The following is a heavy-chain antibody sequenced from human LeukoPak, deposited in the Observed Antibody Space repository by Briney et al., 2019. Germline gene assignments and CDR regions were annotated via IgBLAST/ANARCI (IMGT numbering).Heavy chain of an antibody. D-gene: IGHD6-19*01. CDR1: GGTFSSYA. J-gene: IGHJ4*02. CDR3: ARDPIAVAGTWDYFGY. CDR2: IIPIFGTA. Sequence: ASVKVSCKASGGTFSSYAISWVRQAPGQGLEWMGGIIPIFGTANYAQKFQGRVTITADESTSTAYMELSSLRSEDTAVYYCARDPIAVAGTWDYFGYWGQGTLVTVSS. V-gene: IGHV1-69*13.